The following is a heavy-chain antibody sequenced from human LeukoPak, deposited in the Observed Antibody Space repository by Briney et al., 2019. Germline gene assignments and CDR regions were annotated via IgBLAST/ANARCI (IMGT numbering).Heavy chain of an antibody. CDR3: AREKGRTFGGIIA. J-gene: IGHJ5*02. CDR1: GGSLSSSSYY. CDR2: IYHSGST. Sequence: SETLSLTCTVSGGSLSSSSYYWGWIRQPPGKGLEWVGSIYHSGSTYYNPSLKSRVTISVDTSKNQFSLKLSSVTAADTAVYYCAREKGRTFGGIIAWGQGTLVTVSS. D-gene: IGHD3-16*02. V-gene: IGHV4-39*07.